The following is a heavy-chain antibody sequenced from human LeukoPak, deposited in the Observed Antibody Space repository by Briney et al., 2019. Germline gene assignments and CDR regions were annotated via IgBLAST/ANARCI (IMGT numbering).Heavy chain of an antibody. CDR1: GGSFSGYY. V-gene: IGHV4-34*01. D-gene: IGHD6-13*01. CDR3: ARGKRGHSSSWYDY. J-gene: IGHJ4*02. CDR2: INHTRST. Sequence: SPSLSLTCAVDGGSFSGYYCGCIRQPPRKRLEWLGEINHTRSTNYNPSSKRRVTISVATSKNQFSLKLSSVTAADTAVYYCARGKRGHSSSWYDYWGQRTLVTVSS.